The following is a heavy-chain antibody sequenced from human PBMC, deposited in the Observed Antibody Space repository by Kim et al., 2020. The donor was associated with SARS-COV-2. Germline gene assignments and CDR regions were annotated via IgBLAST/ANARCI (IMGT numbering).Heavy chain of an antibody. Sequence: GGSLRLSCAASGFTFSSYDMHWVRQATGKGLEWVSAIGTAGDTYYPGSVKGRFTISRENAKNSLYLQMNSLRAGDTAVYYCARVGYYYGSGSYVYYGMDVWGQGTTVTVSS. J-gene: IGHJ6*02. V-gene: IGHV3-13*01. D-gene: IGHD3-10*01. CDR1: GFTFSSYD. CDR2: IGTAGDT. CDR3: ARVGYYYGSGSYVYYGMDV.